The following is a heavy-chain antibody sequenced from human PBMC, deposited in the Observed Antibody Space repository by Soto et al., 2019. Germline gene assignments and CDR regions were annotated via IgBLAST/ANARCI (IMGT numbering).Heavy chain of an antibody. V-gene: IGHV4-59*01. CDR1: GGSISSYY. Sequence: PEALSLTCTVSGGSISSYYWSWIRQPPGKGLEGIGYIYYSGSTNYNPSLKSRVTISVDTPQNQFSLQLSSVTAADTAVSYWARGSINRLPRSAFYDPCGPGTRVPVS. J-gene: IGHJ1*01. CDR2: IYYSGST. CDR3: ARGSINRLPRSAFYDP. D-gene: IGHD3-22*01.